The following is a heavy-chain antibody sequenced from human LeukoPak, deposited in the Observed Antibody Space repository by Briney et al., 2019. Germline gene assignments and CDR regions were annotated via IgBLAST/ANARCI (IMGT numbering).Heavy chain of an antibody. CDR3: ARVFDS. Sequence: SETLSLTCTVSGGSVSTSDYYWGWIRQSAVKGLEWIGDVFYTGKTNYNPSLRGRATISIDTSKNQFSLKLTYVTAADTAVYYCARVFDSWGQGTLVTVSS. V-gene: IGHV4-39*07. CDR2: VFYTGKT. CDR1: GGSVSTSDYY. J-gene: IGHJ4*02.